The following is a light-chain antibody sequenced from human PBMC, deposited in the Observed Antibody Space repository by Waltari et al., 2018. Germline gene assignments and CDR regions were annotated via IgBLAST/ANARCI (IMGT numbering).Light chain of an antibody. J-gene: IGKJ4*01. Sequence: DIQMTQSPSSLSASVGDRVTITCRARQSISSYLNWYQQKPGKAPKLLIYAASSLQSGFPSRFSGSGSGTDFTLTISSLQPEDFATYYCQQSYSTPPATFGGGTKVEIK. CDR1: QSISSY. CDR3: QQSYSTPPAT. CDR2: AAS. V-gene: IGKV1-39*01.